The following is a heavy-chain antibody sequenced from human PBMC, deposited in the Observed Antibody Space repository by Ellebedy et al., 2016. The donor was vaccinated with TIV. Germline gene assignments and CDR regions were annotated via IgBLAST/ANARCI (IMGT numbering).Heavy chain of an antibody. CDR2: IYHSGRT. CDR3: ARDGAGRWDY. J-gene: IGHJ4*02. Sequence: MPSETLSLTCTVSGNSISSGYLWGWIRQPPGKGLEWIGSIYHSGRTYYNPSLKSRVSISVDTSKNQLSLRLSSVTAADTAVYYCARDGAGRWDYWGQGTLVTVSS. CDR1: GNSISSGYL. D-gene: IGHD4-23*01. V-gene: IGHV4-38-2*02.